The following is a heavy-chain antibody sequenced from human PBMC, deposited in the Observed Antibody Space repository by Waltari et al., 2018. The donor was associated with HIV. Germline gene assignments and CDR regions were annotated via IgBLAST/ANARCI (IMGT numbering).Heavy chain of an antibody. CDR2: ISYGGRNK. Sequence: QVQLVESGGGVVQPGRSLRLSCAASGFTFSPYAMHWVRQAPGKGLEWVAIISYGGRNKYYADSVKGRFTISRDNSKNTVYLQMNSLRGEDTAVYYCARDGHFYDSRTLDYWGQGTLVTVSS. D-gene: IGHD3-22*01. CDR3: ARDGHFYDSRTLDY. J-gene: IGHJ4*02. CDR1: GFTFSPYA. V-gene: IGHV3-30*04.